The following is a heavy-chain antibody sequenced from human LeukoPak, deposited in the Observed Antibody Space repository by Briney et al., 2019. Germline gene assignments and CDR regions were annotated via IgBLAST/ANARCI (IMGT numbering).Heavy chain of an antibody. CDR3: ARDFKYCTGGVCYFTAVAYY. Sequence: RGSLRLSCAASGFMFPDYGMNWVRQVPGKGLEWVSGINWDASSTNHADSVKGRFTISRDNAKNSLYLQMNTLRAEDTALYYCARDFKYCTGGVCYFTAVAYYWGQGTLVTVSS. V-gene: IGHV3-20*04. D-gene: IGHD2-8*02. CDR1: GFMFPDYG. J-gene: IGHJ4*02. CDR2: INWDASST.